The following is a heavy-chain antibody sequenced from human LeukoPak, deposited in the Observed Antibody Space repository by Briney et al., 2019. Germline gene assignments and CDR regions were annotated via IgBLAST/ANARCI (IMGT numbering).Heavy chain of an antibody. CDR3: ARIGTAARLNWFDP. CDR2: IYYSGRT. V-gene: IGHV4-31*03. J-gene: IGHJ5*02. D-gene: IGHD6-6*01. CDR1: GGSIDSGGYY. Sequence: SQTLSLTCSVSGGSIDSGGYYWSWLRQHPEKGLEWLGHIYYSGRTYQNPSLKSRVFISVDTSKNQFSLNLSSVTAADTAVYFCARIGTAARLNWFDPWGQGTLVTVSS.